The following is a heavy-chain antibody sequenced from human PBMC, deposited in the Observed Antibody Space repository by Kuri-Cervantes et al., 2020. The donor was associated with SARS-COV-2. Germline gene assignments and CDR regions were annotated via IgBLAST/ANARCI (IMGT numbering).Heavy chain of an antibody. D-gene: IGHD3-22*01. V-gene: IGHV3-23*01. CDR2: ISGSGGST. Sequence: GGSLRLSCAASGFTFSSYAMSWVRQAPGKGLEWVSAISGSGGSTYYADSVKGRFTISRDNSKNTLYLQMNSLRAEDTAFYYCASGRGTMIVVVSVEGGAFDIWGQGTMVTVSS. CDR1: GFTFSSYA. J-gene: IGHJ3*02. CDR3: ASGRGTMIVVVSVEGGAFDI.